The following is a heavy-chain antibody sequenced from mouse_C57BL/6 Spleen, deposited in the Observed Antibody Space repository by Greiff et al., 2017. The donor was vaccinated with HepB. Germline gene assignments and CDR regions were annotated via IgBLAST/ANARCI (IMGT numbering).Heavy chain of an antibody. D-gene: IGHD1-1*01. V-gene: IGHV5-17*01. CDR2: ISSGSSTI. CDR3: ARTITTVVGPFDY. J-gene: IGHJ2*01. CDR1: GFTFSDYG. Sequence: EVKLQESGGGLVKPGGSLKLSCAASGFTFSDYGMHWVRQAPEKGLEWVAYISSGSSTIYYADTVKGRFTISRDNAKNTLFLQMTSLRSEDTAMYYCARTITTVVGPFDYWGQGTTLTVSS.